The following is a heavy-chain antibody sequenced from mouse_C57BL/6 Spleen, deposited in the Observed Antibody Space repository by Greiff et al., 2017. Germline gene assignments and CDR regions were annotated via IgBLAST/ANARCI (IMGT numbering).Heavy chain of an antibody. CDR1: GFTFSDYG. CDR3: ARPYDYDGVYYAMDY. D-gene: IGHD2-4*01. Sequence: EVKVVESGGGLVKPGGSLKLSCAASGFTFSDYGMHWVRQAPEKGLEWVAYISSGSSTIYYADTVKGRFTISRDNAKNTLFLQMTSLRSEDTAMYYCARPYDYDGVYYAMDYWGQGTSVTVSS. V-gene: IGHV5-17*01. J-gene: IGHJ4*01. CDR2: ISSGSSTI.